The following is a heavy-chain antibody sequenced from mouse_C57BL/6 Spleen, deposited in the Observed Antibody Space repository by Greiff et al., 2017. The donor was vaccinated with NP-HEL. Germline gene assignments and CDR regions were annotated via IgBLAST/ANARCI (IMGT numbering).Heavy chain of an antibody. J-gene: IGHJ3*01. V-gene: IGHV7-3*01. D-gene: IGHD2-2*01. CDR2: IRNKANGYTT. CDR3: ARYGDDGPFAY. CDR1: GFTFTDYY. Sequence: EVQLVESGGGLVQPGGSLSLSCAASGFTFTDYYMSWVRQPPGKALEWLGFIRNKANGYTTEYSASVKGRFTISRDNSQSILYLQMNALRAEESATDYCARYGDDGPFAYWGQGTLVTVSA.